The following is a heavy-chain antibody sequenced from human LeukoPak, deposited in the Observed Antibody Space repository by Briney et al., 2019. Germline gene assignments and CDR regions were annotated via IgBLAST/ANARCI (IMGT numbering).Heavy chain of an antibody. CDR1: GFTFSSYG. D-gene: IGHD6-19*01. V-gene: IGHV3-33*01. Sequence: PGGSLRLSCAASGFTFSSYGMHWVRQAPGKGLEWVAVIWDDGSNQYYADSVKGRFSISRDDSKNTLYLQMNSLGAEDTAVYYCAMAVAGKIDAFDIWGQGTMVTVSS. CDR2: IWDDGSNQ. J-gene: IGHJ3*02. CDR3: AMAVAGKIDAFDI.